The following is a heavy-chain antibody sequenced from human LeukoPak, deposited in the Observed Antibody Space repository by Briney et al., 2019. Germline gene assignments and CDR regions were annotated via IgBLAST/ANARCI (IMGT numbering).Heavy chain of an antibody. CDR2: IYTSGST. J-gene: IGHJ5*02. D-gene: IGHD6-19*01. CDR3: ARGPQQWLVPSWFDP. Sequence: SETRSLTCTVSGGSISSYYWSWIRQPAGKGLEWIGRIYTSGSTNYNPSLRSRVTMSVDTSKNQFSLKLSSVTAADTAVYYCARGPQQWLVPSWFDPWGQGTLVTVSS. CDR1: GGSISSYY. V-gene: IGHV4-4*07.